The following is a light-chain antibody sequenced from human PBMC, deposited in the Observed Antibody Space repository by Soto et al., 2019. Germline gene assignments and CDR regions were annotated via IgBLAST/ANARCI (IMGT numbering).Light chain of an antibody. J-gene: IGKJ1*01. Sequence: VLTQSPGTLSLSPGEGATLSCRASQSVSSSYLAWYQQKFGQAPRLLTYGASNRATGIPDRFSGSGSGTDFTLTISRLEPEDFAVYYCQQQDTLPRTFGQGTKVDIK. CDR3: QQQDTLPRT. CDR2: GAS. CDR1: QSVSSSY. V-gene: IGKV3-20*01.